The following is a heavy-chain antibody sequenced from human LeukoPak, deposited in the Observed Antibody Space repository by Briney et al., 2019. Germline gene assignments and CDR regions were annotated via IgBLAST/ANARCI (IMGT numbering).Heavy chain of an antibody. D-gene: IGHD1-26*01. CDR3: GRGLRYSESYVVEY. J-gene: IGHJ4*02. V-gene: IGHV4-30-4*08. CDR2: IYYTAGS. Sequence: SETLSLTCTVSGGSVTADNHFWSWTRQPPGEGLEWVGYIYYTAGSYYNPSLKSRVTMSIDASTNQFSLKLNSVTAADTAVYHCGRGLRYSESYVVEYWGLGTLVTVSS. CDR1: GGSVTADNHF.